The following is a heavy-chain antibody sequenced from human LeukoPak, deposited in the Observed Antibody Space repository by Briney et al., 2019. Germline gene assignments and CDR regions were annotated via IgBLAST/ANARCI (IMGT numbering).Heavy chain of an antibody. CDR2: ISGSGGST. CDR1: GFTFSSYA. V-gene: IGHV3-23*01. CDR3: AKYTVMVDFDH. J-gene: IGHJ4*02. Sequence: GGSLRLSCAASGFTFSSYAMSWVRQAPGKGLEWVSAISGSGGSTYYADSVKGGFTISRDNSKNTLYLQMNSLRTEDTAVYYCAKYTVMVDFDHWGQGTLVTVSS. D-gene: IGHD5-18*01.